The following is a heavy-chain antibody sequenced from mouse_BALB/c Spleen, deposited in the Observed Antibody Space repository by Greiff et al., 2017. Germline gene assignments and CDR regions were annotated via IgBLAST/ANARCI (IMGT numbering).Heavy chain of an antibody. CDR3: ASLGRDYYAMDY. CDR1: GYTFTSYV. J-gene: IGHJ4*01. V-gene: IGHV1-14*01. D-gene: IGHD4-1*01. Sequence: VQLKQSGPELVKPGASVKMSCKASGYTFTSYVMHWVKQKPGQGLEWIGYINPYNDGTKYNEKFKGKATLTSDKSSSTAYMELSSLTSDDSAVYYCASLGRDYYAMDYWGQGTSVTVSS. CDR2: INPYNDGT.